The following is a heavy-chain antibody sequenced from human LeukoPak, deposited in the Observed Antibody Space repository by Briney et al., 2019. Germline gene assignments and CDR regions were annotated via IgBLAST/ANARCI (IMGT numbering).Heavy chain of an antibody. D-gene: IGHD3-22*01. CDR1: GFSFSYYW. J-gene: IGHJ4*02. CDR3: VKMEAYYYDSSGDRARDY. Sequence: PAGGSLRLSCAASGFSFSYYWMHWVRQAPGKGLVWVSRINSDGNITNYADSVKGRFTISRDNAKSTLYLQMNSLRAEDTAVYYCVKMEAYYYDSSGDRARDYWGQGTLVTVSS. V-gene: IGHV3-74*01. CDR2: INSDGNIT.